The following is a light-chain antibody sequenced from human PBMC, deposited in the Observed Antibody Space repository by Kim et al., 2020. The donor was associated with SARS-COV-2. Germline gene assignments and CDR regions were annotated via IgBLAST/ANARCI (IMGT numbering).Light chain of an antibody. CDR2: DAS. CDR3: QQYDNSLT. Sequence: DIQMTQSPSSLSASVGDRVTITCQASQDISNYLNWYQQKPGKAPKLLIYDASNLATGVPSRFSGSGSGTDFTFTISSLQPEDIATYYCQQYDNSLTFGGGTKVDIK. CDR1: QDISNY. V-gene: IGKV1-33*01. J-gene: IGKJ4*01.